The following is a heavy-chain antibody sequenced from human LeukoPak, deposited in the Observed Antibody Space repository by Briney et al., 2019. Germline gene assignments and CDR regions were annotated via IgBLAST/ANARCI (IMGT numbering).Heavy chain of an antibody. D-gene: IGHD2-2*01. J-gene: IGHJ3*02. V-gene: IGHV3-9*01. CDR2: ISWNSGSI. CDR3: AGSWCSSTGCLPSRGRFDI. CDR1: GFTFDDYA. Sequence: GGSLRLSCAASGFTFDDYAMHWVRQAPGKGLEWVSSISWNSGSIGYADSVKGRFTTSRDNAKNSLYLQMNSLRAEDKALYYCAGSWCSSTGCLPSRGRFDIWGQGTMVTVSS.